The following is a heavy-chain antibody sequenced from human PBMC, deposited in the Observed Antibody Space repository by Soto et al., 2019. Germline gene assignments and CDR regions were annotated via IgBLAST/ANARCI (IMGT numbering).Heavy chain of an antibody. CDR3: AKDSVHNLYRTSSLEDCLGT. V-gene: IGHV3-23*01. J-gene: IGHJ4*02. D-gene: IGHD6-6*01. CDR2: ISGTGVNT. CDR1: GFIFSSYA. Sequence: WGSLRLSCEASGFIFSSYAITWVRQAPGKGLEWVSTISGTGVNTYYADSVKGRFTVSRDNSKNTVWLQMNSLRAADSSVYYCAKDSVHNLYRTSSLEDCLGTRGQGTLVTVYS.